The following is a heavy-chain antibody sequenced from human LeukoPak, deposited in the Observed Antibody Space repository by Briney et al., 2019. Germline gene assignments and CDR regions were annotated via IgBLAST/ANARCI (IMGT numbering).Heavy chain of an antibody. Sequence: GGSLRLSCAASGFTVSSNYMSWVRQAPGKGLEWVSVIYSGGSTYYADSVKGRFTISRDNSKNTLYLQMNSLRAEDTAVYYCASGDYYDSSGYYYYYAFDIWGQGTMVTVSS. CDR2: IYSGGST. V-gene: IGHV3-66*01. D-gene: IGHD3-22*01. CDR3: ASGDYYDSSGYYYYYAFDI. J-gene: IGHJ3*02. CDR1: GFTVSSNY.